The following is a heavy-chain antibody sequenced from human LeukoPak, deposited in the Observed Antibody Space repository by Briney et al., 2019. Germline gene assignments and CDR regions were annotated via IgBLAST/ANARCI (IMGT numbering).Heavy chain of an antibody. J-gene: IGHJ5*02. CDR1: GYTFTGYY. CDR3: ARAGRAAAGTPAIWFDP. Sequence: ASVKVSCKASGYTFTGYYMHWVRQAPGQGLEWMGWINPNSGGTNYAQKFQGRVTMTRDTSISTAYMELSRLRSDDTAVYYGARAGRAAAGTPAIWFDPWGQGTLVTVSS. V-gene: IGHV1-2*02. D-gene: IGHD6-13*01. CDR2: INPNSGGT.